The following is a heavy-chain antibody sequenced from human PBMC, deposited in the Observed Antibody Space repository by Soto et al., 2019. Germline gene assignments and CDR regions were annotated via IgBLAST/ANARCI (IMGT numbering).Heavy chain of an antibody. J-gene: IGHJ5*02. CDR3: ARNLGYCSGGSCSPYNWFDP. D-gene: IGHD2-15*01. CDR2: IYYSGST. Sequence: SSETLSLTCTVSGGSISSYYWSWIRQPPGKGLEWIGYIYYSGSTNYNPSLKSRVTISVDTSKNQFSLKLSSVTAADTAVYYCARNLGYCSGGSCSPYNWFDPWGQGTLVTVSS. V-gene: IGHV4-59*01. CDR1: GGSISSYY.